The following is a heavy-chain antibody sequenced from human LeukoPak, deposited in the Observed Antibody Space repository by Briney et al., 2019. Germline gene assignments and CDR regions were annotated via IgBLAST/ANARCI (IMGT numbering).Heavy chain of an antibody. CDR3: ARGGLDGDYFDY. Sequence: ASVTVSCKASGYTFTSCDINWVRQAPGQGLEWMGWMNPNSGNTGYAQKFQGRVTMTRNTSISTAYMELSSLRSEDTAVYYCARGGLDGDYFDYWGQGTLVTVSS. D-gene: IGHD4-17*01. V-gene: IGHV1-8*01. J-gene: IGHJ4*02. CDR1: GYTFTSCD. CDR2: MNPNSGNT.